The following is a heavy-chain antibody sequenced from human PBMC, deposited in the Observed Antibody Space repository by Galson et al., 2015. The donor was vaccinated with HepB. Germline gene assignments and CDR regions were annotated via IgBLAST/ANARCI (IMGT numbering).Heavy chain of an antibody. CDR1: GHPLSELS. CDR3: ATNKAAVTHEGFNI. V-gene: IGHV1-24*01. Sequence: SVKVSCKVSGHPLSELSVHWVRQAPGKGLEWRGTSDPDDYDTIYADNFEGRVTMTDDTSSDTTYMELSSLRSEDTAIYYCATNKAAVTHEGFNIWGHGTMVTVSS. D-gene: IGHD4-11*01. CDR2: SDPDDYDT. J-gene: IGHJ3*02.